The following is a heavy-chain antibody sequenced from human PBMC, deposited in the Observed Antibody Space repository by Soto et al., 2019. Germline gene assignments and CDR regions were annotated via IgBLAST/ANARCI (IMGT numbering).Heavy chain of an antibody. CDR2: ISYDGSNK. Sequence: GGSLRLSCAASGFTFSSYGMHWVRQAPGKGLEWVAVISYDGSNKYYADSVKGRFTISRDNSKNTLYLQMNSLRAEDTAVYYCAKDFSDCGGDCYLFDYWGQGTLVTVSS. D-gene: IGHD2-21*02. CDR3: AKDFSDCGGDCYLFDY. J-gene: IGHJ4*02. V-gene: IGHV3-30*18. CDR1: GFTFSSYG.